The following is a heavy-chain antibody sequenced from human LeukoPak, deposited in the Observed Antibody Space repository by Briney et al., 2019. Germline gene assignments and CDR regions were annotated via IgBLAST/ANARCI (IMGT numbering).Heavy chain of an antibody. V-gene: IGHV5-51*01. CDR2: IFPGVSDT. CDR3: VRDVDY. J-gene: IGHJ4*02. CDR1: GYSFTSYW. Sequence: GESLKISCKGSGYSFTSYWIGWVRQMPGTGLEWMGIIFPGVSDTRYSPSFQGQVTISADKSISTAYLQWSSLRASDTAMYYCVRDVDYWGQGTLVTVSS.